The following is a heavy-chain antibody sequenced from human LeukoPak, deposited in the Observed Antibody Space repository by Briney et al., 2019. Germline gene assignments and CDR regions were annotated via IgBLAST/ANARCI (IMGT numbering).Heavy chain of an antibody. V-gene: IGHV3-30*18. Sequence: GGSLRLPCAASGFTFSSYGMHWVRQAPGKGLEWVAVISYDGSNKYYADSVKGRFTISRDNSKNTLYLQMNSLRAEDTAVYYCAKDSTVVPFDYWGQGTLVTVSS. CDR1: GFTFSSYG. CDR2: ISYDGSNK. CDR3: AKDSTVVPFDY. J-gene: IGHJ4*02. D-gene: IGHD4-23*01.